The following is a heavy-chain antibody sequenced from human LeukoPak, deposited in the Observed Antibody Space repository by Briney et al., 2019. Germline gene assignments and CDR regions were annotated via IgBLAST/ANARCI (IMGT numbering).Heavy chain of an antibody. CDR2: ISSSVSRT. Sequence: GVSLRLSCAASGFTLSGSDMSCVRRARGGGLQWVSSISSSVSRTFYADSVKGRFTISRDNSKNTLYLQMNNLRAEDTAVYYCARERSNFEYWGQGTLVTVSS. CDR1: GFTLSGSD. CDR3: ARERSNFEY. J-gene: IGHJ4*02. V-gene: IGHV3-23*05. D-gene: IGHD5-24*01.